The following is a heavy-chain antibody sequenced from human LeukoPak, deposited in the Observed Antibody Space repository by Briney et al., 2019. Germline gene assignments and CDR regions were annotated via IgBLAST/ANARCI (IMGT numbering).Heavy chain of an antibody. CDR1: GGSISSYY. CDR3: ARSYDSSGYYYSRGGDYFDY. D-gene: IGHD3-22*01. J-gene: IGHJ4*02. CDR2: IYYSGST. Sequence: PSETLSLTCTVSGGSISSYYWSWIRQPPGKGLEWIGYIYYSGSTNYNPSLKSRVTISVDTSKNQFSLKLSSVTAADTAVYYCARSYDSSGYYYSRGGDYFDYWGQGTLVTVSS. V-gene: IGHV4-59*12.